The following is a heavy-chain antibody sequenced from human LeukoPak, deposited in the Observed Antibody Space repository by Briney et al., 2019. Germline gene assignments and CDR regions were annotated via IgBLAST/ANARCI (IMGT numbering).Heavy chain of an antibody. Sequence: GGSLRLSCAASGFTFSSYEMNWVRQAPGRGLEWVSYISGSGSTIYYADSVKGRFTITRDNAKNSLYLQMNSLRAEDTAVYYCARDRYYGSGIYAYWGQGTLVTVSS. J-gene: IGHJ4*01. D-gene: IGHD3-10*01. CDR3: ARDRYYGSGIYAY. CDR1: GFTFSSYE. CDR2: ISGSGSTI. V-gene: IGHV3-48*03.